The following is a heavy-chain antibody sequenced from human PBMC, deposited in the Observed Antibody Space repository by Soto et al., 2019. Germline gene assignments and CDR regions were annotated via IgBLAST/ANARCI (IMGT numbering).Heavy chain of an antibody. V-gene: IGHV4-31*03. CDR1: CGSITSGDQY. CDR3: ARELPQRQGRNMDV. Sequence: SLTCTVTCGSITSGDQYWTWIRHRPGEGLEWFGYINHRGSLYYNPSLKSRVSMSVDTSKNQFSLNLSSVTAADTAVYYCARELPQRQGRNMDVWGQGTTVTVSS. J-gene: IGHJ6*02. CDR2: INHRGSL. D-gene: IGHD1-1*01.